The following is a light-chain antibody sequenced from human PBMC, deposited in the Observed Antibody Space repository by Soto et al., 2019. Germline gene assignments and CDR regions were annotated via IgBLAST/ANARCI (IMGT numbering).Light chain of an antibody. V-gene: IGKV3-15*01. CDR3: QQYNNWPRLT. CDR1: QSVSST. CDR2: GAS. J-gene: IGKJ4*01. Sequence: EIVMTQSPATLSVSPGERATLSCRASQSVSSTLAWYQQKPGQAPRLLIFGASTRATGIPARFSGSASGTEFTLTISSLQSEDFAVYYCQQYNNWPRLTFGGGTKVEIK.